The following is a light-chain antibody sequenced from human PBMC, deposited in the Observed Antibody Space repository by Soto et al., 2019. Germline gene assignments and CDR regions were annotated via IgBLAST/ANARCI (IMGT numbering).Light chain of an antibody. CDR1: SSDVGDYNY. CDR3: CSYAGSYTWV. V-gene: IGLV2-11*01. CDR2: AVN. J-gene: IGLJ3*02. Sequence: QSVLTQPRSVSGSPGQSVTISCTGTSSDVGDYNYVSWYQQHPGKAPKLLIYAVNKRPSGVPDRFSGSKSGNTGSLPISGLQAEEEADYSCCSYAGSYTWVFGGGTKLTVL.